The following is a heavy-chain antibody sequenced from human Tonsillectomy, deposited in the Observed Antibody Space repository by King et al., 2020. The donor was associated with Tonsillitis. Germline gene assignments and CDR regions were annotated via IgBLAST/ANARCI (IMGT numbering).Heavy chain of an antibody. CDR1: GYSFTTYW. D-gene: IGHD6-13*01. CDR3: ASLRVPTSAGDY. J-gene: IGHJ4*02. Sequence: VQLVESGAEVKEPGESLKISCKASGYSFTTYWIGWVRQLPGKGLEWMGSIYPRDSDTIYSPSFQGQVTISADKSISTAYLQWNSLKASDTAMYYCASLRVPTSAGDYWGQGTLVTVSS. V-gene: IGHV5-51*03. CDR2: IYPRDSDT.